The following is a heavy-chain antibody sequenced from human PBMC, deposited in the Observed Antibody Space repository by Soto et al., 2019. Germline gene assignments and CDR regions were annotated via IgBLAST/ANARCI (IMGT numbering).Heavy chain of an antibody. J-gene: IGHJ5*02. CDR3: ARSSALLRGSAYTFDP. CDR1: GFSLSTSGMC. V-gene: IGHV2-70*01. D-gene: IGHD3-16*01. Sequence: SGPTLVNPTQTLTLTCTFSGFSLSTSGMCVSWIRQPPGKALEWLGFIDLDDDKHYSTSLKTRLSISKDTSKNQVVLTMTKMDPADTATYYCARSSALLRGSAYTFDPWGQGTLVTVSS. CDR2: IDLDDDK.